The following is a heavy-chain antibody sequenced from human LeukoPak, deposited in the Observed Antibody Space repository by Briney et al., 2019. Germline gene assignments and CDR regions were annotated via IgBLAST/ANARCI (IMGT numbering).Heavy chain of an antibody. Sequence: PSQTLSLTCTFSGGSISNSGGFYWSWIRQHPGDALEWIGFISYRGSTYYNPSLKSRVSMSVDTSRSQFSLRLTSVTDEDTAVYYCARISQSSGGFYYWGQGTLVTVSS. V-gene: IGHV4-31*02. CDR3: ARISQSSGGFYY. CDR1: GGSISNSGGFY. CDR2: ISYRGST. J-gene: IGHJ4*02. D-gene: IGHD2-15*01.